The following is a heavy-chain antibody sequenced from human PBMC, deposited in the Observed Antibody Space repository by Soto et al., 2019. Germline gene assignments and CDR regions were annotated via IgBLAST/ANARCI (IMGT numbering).Heavy chain of an antibody. CDR2: MNPNSGNT. CDR3: AKDAAVVTPGATLYYYGMDV. J-gene: IGHJ6*02. V-gene: IGHV1-8*01. CDR1: GYTFTSYD. D-gene: IGHD1-26*01. Sequence: ASVKVSCKASGYTFTSYDINWVRQATGQGLEWMGWMNPNSGNTGYAQKFQGRVTMTRNTSISTAYMELSSLRSEDTAVYYCAKDAAVVTPGATLYYYGMDVWGQGTTVTVSS.